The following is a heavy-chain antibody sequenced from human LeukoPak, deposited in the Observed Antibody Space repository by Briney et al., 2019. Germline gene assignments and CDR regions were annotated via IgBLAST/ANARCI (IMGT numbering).Heavy chain of an antibody. CDR3: ARWELPGGYVY. D-gene: IGHD1-26*01. CDR2: IYSGGST. Sequence: GGSLRLSCAASGFTVSSNYMSWVRRAPGKGLEWVSVIYSGGSTYYADSVKGRFTISRDNSKNTLYLQMNSLRAEDTAVYYCARWELPGGYVYWGQGTLVTVSS. J-gene: IGHJ4*02. CDR1: GFTVSSNY. V-gene: IGHV3-66*01.